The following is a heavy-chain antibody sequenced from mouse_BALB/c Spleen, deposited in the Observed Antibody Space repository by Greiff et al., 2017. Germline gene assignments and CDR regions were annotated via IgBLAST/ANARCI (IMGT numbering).Heavy chain of an antibody. V-gene: IGHV1-67*01. Sequence: VQLQQSGPELVRPGVSVKISCKGSSYTFTDYAMHWVKQSHAKSLEWIGVISTYYGNTNYNQKFKGKATMTVDKSSSTAYMELARLTSEDSAVYYCARGYGNSFDYWGQGTTLTGSS. CDR3: ARGYGNSFDY. J-gene: IGHJ2*01. D-gene: IGHD2-10*02. CDR2: ISTYYGNT. CDR1: SYTFTDYA.